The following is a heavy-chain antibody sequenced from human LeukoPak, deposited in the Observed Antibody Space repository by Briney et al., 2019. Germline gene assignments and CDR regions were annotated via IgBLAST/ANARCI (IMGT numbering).Heavy chain of an antibody. D-gene: IGHD5-18*01. CDR2: ISYDGSNK. Sequence: GRSLRLSCAASGFTFSSYGMHWVRQAPGKGLEWVAVISYDGSNKYYADSVKGRFTISRDNSKNTLYLQMNSLRAEDTAVYYCAKDEGYSYGFDYWGQGTLVTVSS. V-gene: IGHV3-30*18. J-gene: IGHJ4*02. CDR1: GFTFSSYG. CDR3: AKDEGYSYGFDY.